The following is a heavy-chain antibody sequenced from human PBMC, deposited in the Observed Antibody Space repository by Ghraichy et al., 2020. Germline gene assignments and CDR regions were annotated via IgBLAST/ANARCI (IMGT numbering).Heavy chain of an antibody. Sequence: GSLRLSCAVYGGSFSGFCWSWIRQPPGKGLEWIGEINHGGTPNYKPSLRSRVSITVDTSRNQLSLKLTSVTAADTAIYYCARAPPPRGDPTRDFDSWGQGTLVTVSS. CDR2: INHGGTP. D-gene: IGHD2-21*02. J-gene: IGHJ4*02. CDR3: ARAPPPRGDPTRDFDS. V-gene: IGHV4-34*01. CDR1: GGSFSGFC.